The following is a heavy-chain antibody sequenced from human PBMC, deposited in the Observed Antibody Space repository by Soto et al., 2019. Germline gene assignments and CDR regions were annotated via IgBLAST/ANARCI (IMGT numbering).Heavy chain of an antibody. D-gene: IGHD1-26*01. CDR1: GGTFSSYA. J-gene: IGHJ4*02. CDR2: IIPILGIA. V-gene: IGHV1-69*10. Sequence: ASVKVSCKASGGTFSSYAISWVRQAPGQGLEWMGGIIPILGIANYAQKFQGRVTITADKSTSTAYMELSSLRSEDTAVYYCARDSIVGAVDYWGQGTLVTVYS. CDR3: ARDSIVGAVDY.